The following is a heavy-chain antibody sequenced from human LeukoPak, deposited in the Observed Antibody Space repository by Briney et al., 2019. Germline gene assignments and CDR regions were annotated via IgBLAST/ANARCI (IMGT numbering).Heavy chain of an antibody. V-gene: IGHV1-18*01. CDR3: ARDPKHYYDSSGWVTIDY. J-gene: IGHJ4*02. CDR1: GYTFTSYG. Sequence: ASVKVSCKASGYTFTSYGISWVRQAPGQGLEWMGWVSAYNGNTNYAQKLQGRVTMTTDTSTSTAYMELRSLRSDDTAVYYCARDPKHYYDSSGWVTIDYWGQGTLVTVSS. CDR2: VSAYNGNT. D-gene: IGHD3-22*01.